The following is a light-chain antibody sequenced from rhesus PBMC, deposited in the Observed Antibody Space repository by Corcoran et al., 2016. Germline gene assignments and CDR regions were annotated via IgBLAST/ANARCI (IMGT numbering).Light chain of an antibody. CDR2: KAS. CDR1: QSISSW. CDR3: QKYGSSPLYS. Sequence: DIQMTQSPSSLSASVGDTVTITCRASQSISSWLAWYRQKPGEAHKLLIYKASTLQSGVPSRFSGRGAGTEVKLTISSLQSEDFATYYCQKYGSSPLYSFGQGTKVEIK. J-gene: IGKJ2*01. V-gene: IGKV1-22*01.